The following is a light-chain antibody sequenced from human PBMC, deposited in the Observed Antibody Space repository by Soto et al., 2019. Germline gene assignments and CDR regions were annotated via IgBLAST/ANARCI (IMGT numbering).Light chain of an antibody. CDR2: GVS. J-gene: IGLJ2*01. Sequence: QSVLTQPASVAGSPGQSITISCTGTSSDIGSYNYDSWYQQLPGKVPKLMIYGVSNRPSGVSNRFSGSKSGNTASLTISGLQAEDEADYYCSSYTFSSTLVVFGGGTKLTVL. CDR1: SSDIGSYNY. CDR3: SSYTFSSTLVV. V-gene: IGLV2-14*03.